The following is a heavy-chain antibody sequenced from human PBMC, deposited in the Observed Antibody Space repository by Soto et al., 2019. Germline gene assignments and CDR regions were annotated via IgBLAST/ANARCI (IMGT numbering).Heavy chain of an antibody. CDR2: IYHSGGT. J-gene: IGHJ5*02. Sequence: SETLSLTCAVSGGSITSGGYSWSWIRQPPGKGLEWIGYIYHSGGTYYNPSLKSRVTLSIDRTKKHVSLKLTSVTAADTAVYFCATTMATSGWFDPWGQGTLVTVSS. V-gene: IGHV4-30-2*01. CDR3: ATTMATSGWFDP. D-gene: IGHD5-12*01. CDR1: GGSITSGGYS.